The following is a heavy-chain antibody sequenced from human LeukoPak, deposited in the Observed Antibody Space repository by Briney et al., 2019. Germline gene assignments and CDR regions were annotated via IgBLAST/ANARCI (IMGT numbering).Heavy chain of an antibody. CDR3: AKSVWAEKGQWLAFDY. V-gene: IGHV3-30*18. CDR2: ISYDGSNK. J-gene: IGHJ4*02. Sequence: GGSLRLSCAASGFTFSSYAMSWVRQAPGKGLEWVAVISYDGSNKYYADSVKGRFTISRDNSKNTLYLQMNSLRAEDTAVYYCAKSVWAEKGQWLAFDYWGQGTLVTVSS. D-gene: IGHD6-19*01. CDR1: GFTFSSYA.